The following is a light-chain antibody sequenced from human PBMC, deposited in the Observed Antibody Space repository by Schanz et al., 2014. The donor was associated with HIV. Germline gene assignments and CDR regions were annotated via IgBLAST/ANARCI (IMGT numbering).Light chain of an antibody. CDR1: SSDVGGYNY. CDR3: AGWDDSLKGPV. J-gene: IGLJ3*02. V-gene: IGLV2-8*01. CDR2: EVS. Sequence: QSALTQPPSASGSPGQSVTISCTGTSSDVGGYNYVSWYQQHPGKAPKLMIYEVSKRPSGVPDRFSGSKSGNTASLAISGLQSEDEADYYCAGWDDSLKGPVFGGGTKLTVL.